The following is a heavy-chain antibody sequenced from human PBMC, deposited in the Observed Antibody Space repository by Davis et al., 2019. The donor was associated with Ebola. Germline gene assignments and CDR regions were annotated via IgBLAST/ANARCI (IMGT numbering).Heavy chain of an antibody. V-gene: IGHV3-7*03. CDR2: INQDGSEK. D-gene: IGHD1-14*01. Sequence: GGSLRLSCAASGFVFSSYVMSWVRRAPGKGLEWVANINQDGSEKYYVDSVKGRFTISRDNAKNTLYMQMNSLRAEDTAVFYCAKDKVPDGRWTIDYWGQGALVTVSS. CDR3: AKDKVPDGRWTIDY. CDR1: GFVFSSYV. J-gene: IGHJ4*02.